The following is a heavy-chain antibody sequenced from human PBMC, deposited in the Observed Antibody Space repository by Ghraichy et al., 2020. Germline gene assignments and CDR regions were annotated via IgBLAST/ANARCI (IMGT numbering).Heavy chain of an antibody. D-gene: IGHD3/OR15-3a*01. CDR1: GGRFHHYG. Sequence: SVKVSCKASGGRFHHYGFCWVRQAPGQGLEWMGGSIPMLNTANYAQKFQDRVSFRADTSTGTVYMELRSLKSEDTAVYYCARWTVSLFQGIVVEPYFLDYWGQGTLVTVSS. CDR2: SIPMLNTA. CDR3: ARWTVSLFQGIVVEPYFLDY. J-gene: IGHJ4*02. V-gene: IGHV1-69*06.